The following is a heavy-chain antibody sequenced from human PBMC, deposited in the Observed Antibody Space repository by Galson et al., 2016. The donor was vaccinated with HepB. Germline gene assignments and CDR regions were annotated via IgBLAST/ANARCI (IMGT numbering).Heavy chain of an antibody. D-gene: IGHD6-19*01. CDR3: ARRGIAVAGRGGIDY. CDR1: AYSFTSYW. Sequence: QSGAEVKKPGESLRISCKGSAYSFTSYWIGWVRQMPGKGLEWMAMIYPGDSDTRYSPSFQGKVTISADKSISTAYLQWSSLKASDTAMYYCARRGIAVAGRGGIDYWGQGTLVTVSS. V-gene: IGHV5-51*01. J-gene: IGHJ4*02. CDR2: IYPGDSDT.